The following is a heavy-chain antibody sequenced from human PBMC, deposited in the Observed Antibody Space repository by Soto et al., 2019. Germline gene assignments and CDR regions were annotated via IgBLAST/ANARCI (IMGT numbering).Heavy chain of an antibody. V-gene: IGHV1-2*02. D-gene: IGHD5-18*01. CDR1: GYTFTVYY. CDR3: ARRTQLWDVIDY. J-gene: IGHJ4*02. Sequence: ASVKVSCKASGYTFTVYYMHWVRQAPGQGLEWMGWINPKSGGTMYPQKFQGRVTMTRDTSISTAYMALSSLTSDDTAVYYCARRTQLWDVIDYWGQGTLVTVSS. CDR2: INPKSGGT.